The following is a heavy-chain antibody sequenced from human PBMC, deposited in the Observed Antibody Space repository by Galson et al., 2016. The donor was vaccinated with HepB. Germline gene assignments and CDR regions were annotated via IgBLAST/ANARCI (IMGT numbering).Heavy chain of an antibody. V-gene: IGHV1-69*13. J-gene: IGHJ6*02. CDR1: GGIFSNYH. D-gene: IGHD2-15*01. CDR2: IIPTFGTV. Sequence: SVKVSCKASGGIFSNYHISWVRQAPGQGLEWVAGIIPTFGTVNSAQRFQGRVTISADESTRTLYLDLSRLPYEDTAVYYCARASPSRILDVWGQGTTVTVSS. CDR3: ARASPSRILDV.